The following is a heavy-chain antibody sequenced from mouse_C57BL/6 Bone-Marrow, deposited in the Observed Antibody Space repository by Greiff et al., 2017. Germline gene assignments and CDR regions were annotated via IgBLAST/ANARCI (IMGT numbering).Heavy chain of an antibody. J-gene: IGHJ2*01. CDR1: GYTFTSYW. CDR2: IDPSDSYT. D-gene: IGHD2-5*01. Sequence: QVQLQQPGAELVMPGASVKLSCKASGYTFTSYWMHWVKQRPGQGLEWIGKIDPSDSYTNYNQKFTGKSTLTVDKSSSTAYMRLSCLTSEDAAVYYCARWGGSNYDYWGQGTTLPVSS. V-gene: IGHV1-69*01. CDR3: ARWGGSNYDY.